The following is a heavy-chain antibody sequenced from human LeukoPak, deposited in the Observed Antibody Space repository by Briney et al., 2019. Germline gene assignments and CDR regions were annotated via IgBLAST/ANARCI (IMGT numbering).Heavy chain of an antibody. J-gene: IGHJ4*02. V-gene: IGHV3-7*03. D-gene: IGHD1-26*01. CDR3: ASGGIYYGAAFDF. CDR1: GFTFSSYW. CDR2: IKQDGSEK. Sequence: GGSLRLSCAASGFTFSSYWMSWVRQAPGKGLEWVANIKQDGSEKYYVDSVKGRFTISRDNAKNSLYLQMNSLRAEDTALYYCASGGIYYGAAFDFWGQGSLVTVSA.